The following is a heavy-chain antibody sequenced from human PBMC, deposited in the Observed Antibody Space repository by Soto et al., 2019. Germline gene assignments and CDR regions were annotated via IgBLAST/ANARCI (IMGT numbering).Heavy chain of an antibody. J-gene: IGHJ5*02. CDR2: INAGNGNT. CDR1: GYTFTSYA. CDR3: ARDSIEAVAGLYNWFDP. Sequence: ASVKVSCKASGYTFTSYAMHWVRQAPGQRLEWMGWINAGNGNTKYSQKFQGRVTITRDTSASTACMELSSLRSEDTAVYYCARDSIEAVAGLYNWFDPWGQGTLVTVSS. V-gene: IGHV1-3*01. D-gene: IGHD6-19*01.